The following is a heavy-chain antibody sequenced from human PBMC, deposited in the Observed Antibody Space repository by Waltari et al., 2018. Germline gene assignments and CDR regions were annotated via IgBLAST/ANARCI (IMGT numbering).Heavy chain of an antibody. CDR2: LYHTGST. CDR1: GGSIASTNSY. V-gene: IGHV4-39*07. Sequence: QVQLRESGPALVTPSETLSLTCFVSGGSIASTNSYWGWPLRPPGPALEWIGSLYHTGSTYYKPSFRSRVSISLDKSKNQFSLQMTSVTAADTAVYYCARASRCGNDSCVLSSNWFDPWGQGTLVTVSS. D-gene: IGHD2-21*02. CDR3: ARASRCGNDSCVLSSNWFDP. J-gene: IGHJ5*02.